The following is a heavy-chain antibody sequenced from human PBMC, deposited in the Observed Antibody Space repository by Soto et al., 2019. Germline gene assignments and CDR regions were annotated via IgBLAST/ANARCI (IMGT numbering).Heavy chain of an antibody. Sequence: QLQLQESGPGLVKPSETLSLTCAVSGGSISSSTYYWAWIRQPPGKGLEWIGSIYYSGSTYYNPSLKRRVSISVDTSMNQFSLKLTSVTAAYTAVYYCAVDYGDDSFYWGQGTLVTVSS. D-gene: IGHD4-17*01. J-gene: IGHJ4*02. V-gene: IGHV4-39*01. CDR3: AVDYGDDSFY. CDR2: IYYSGST. CDR1: GGSISSSTYY.